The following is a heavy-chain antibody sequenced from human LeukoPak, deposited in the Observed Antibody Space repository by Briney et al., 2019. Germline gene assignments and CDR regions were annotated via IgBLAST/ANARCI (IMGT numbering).Heavy chain of an antibody. CDR3: ARGRWLPNAFDI. Sequence: SESLSLTCTVSGDSINSYYWNWIRQPPGKGLEWIGYIYYSGRTDYNPSLKSRVTISVDTSKHQFSMKLKSVTAADTAVYFCARGRWLPNAFDIWGQGTMVTVFS. CDR1: GDSINSYY. CDR2: IYYSGRT. D-gene: IGHD5-24*01. J-gene: IGHJ3*02. V-gene: IGHV4-59*13.